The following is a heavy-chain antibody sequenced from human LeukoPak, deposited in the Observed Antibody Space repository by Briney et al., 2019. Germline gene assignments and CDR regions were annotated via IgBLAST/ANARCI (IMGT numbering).Heavy chain of an antibody. J-gene: IGHJ4*02. Sequence: PGGSLRLSCAASGFTFSNYAMSWVRQAPGKGLEWVSGISGSGGSTYYADSVKGRFTLSRDNSKNALYLQMNSLRAEATAVYYCAKHDYYGSGNYARIDYWGQGTLVTVSS. CDR3: AKHDYYGSGNYARIDY. D-gene: IGHD3-10*01. V-gene: IGHV3-23*01. CDR1: GFTFSNYA. CDR2: ISGSGGST.